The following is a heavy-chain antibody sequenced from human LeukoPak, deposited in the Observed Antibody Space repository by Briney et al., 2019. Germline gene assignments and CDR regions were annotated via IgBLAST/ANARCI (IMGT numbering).Heavy chain of an antibody. J-gene: IGHJ6*02. D-gene: IGHD1-14*01. Sequence: PGGSLRLSCAASEFPFNTYVMHWVRQVPGKGLLWVSRLTSDGRTTDYAESVKGRFTISRDNAKDSLYLQMNSLRAEDTAVYFCARDVSRQTADVWGQGTTVTVSS. CDR1: EFPFNTYV. CDR3: ARDVSRQTADV. CDR2: LTSDGRTT. V-gene: IGHV3-74*01.